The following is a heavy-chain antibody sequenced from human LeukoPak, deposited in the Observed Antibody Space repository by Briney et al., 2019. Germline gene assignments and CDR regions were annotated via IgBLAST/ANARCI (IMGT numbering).Heavy chain of an antibody. CDR3: IRSGGWPGY. CDR1: GFTVRSYW. J-gene: IGHJ4*02. CDR2: IDDDGSAT. D-gene: IGHD2-15*01. Sequence: RGSLRLSCAASGFTVRSYWMHWVRQVPGKELVWVSRIDDDGSATAYADSVKGRFTIYRDDAKNTVYLQMNSLRAEDTAMYYCIRSGGWPGYWGQGTLVTVSS. V-gene: IGHV3-74*01.